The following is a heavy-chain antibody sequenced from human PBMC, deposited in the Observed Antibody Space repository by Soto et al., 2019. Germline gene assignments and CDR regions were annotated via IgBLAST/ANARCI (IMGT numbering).Heavy chain of an antibody. Sequence: PSETLSLTCTVSGGSISSNYWTWIRQPPGKGLEWIGYVYNSGSTNYNPSLKSRVTISEDTSKSQFSLKVNSMTAADTAVYYCARYRRESVAGYTLDNWGQGILVTVSS. V-gene: IGHV4-59*01. D-gene: IGHD6-13*01. CDR2: VYNSGST. CDR1: GGSISSNY. J-gene: IGHJ4*02. CDR3: ARYRRESVAGYTLDN.